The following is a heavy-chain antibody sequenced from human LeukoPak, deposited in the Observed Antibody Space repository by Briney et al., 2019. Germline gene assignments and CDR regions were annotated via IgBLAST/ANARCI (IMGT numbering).Heavy chain of an antibody. J-gene: IGHJ4*02. V-gene: IGHV5-51*01. CDR3: ASQLWLRSEYFFDY. CDR2: IYPGDSET. Sequence: GESLKISCKGSGYSFTSYWIGWVRQLPGKGLEWMGIIYPGDSETRYSTLFQGEVTTSADTSISPAYLQWSSLKVSDTAIYYCASQLWLRSEYFFDYWGQGTLVTVSS. CDR1: GYSFTSYW. D-gene: IGHD5-18*01.